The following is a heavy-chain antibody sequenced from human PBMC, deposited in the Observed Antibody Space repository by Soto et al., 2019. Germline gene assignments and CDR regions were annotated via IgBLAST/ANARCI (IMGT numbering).Heavy chain of an antibody. CDR3: ARGDGYNHDAFDI. V-gene: IGHV1-69*02. Sequence: SVKVSCKASGGTFSSYTISWVRQAPGQGLEWTGRIIPILGIANYAQKFQGRVTITADKSTSTAYMELSSLRSEDTAVYYCARGDGYNHDAFDIWGQGTMVTVSS. J-gene: IGHJ3*02. CDR2: IIPILGIA. CDR1: GGTFSSYT. D-gene: IGHD5-12*01.